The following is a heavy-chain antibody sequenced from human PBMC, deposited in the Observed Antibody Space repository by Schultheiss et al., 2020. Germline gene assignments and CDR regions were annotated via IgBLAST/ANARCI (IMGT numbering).Heavy chain of an antibody. J-gene: IGHJ4*02. V-gene: IGHV4-59*12. D-gene: IGHD3-22*01. CDR1: GDSISCDY. Sequence: SETLSLSCSVSGDSISCDYWCWIRHPPGKGLGWIGYIYYSGSTYYNPSLKSRVTISVDTSKNQFSLKLSSMTAADTALYCCVRDLRVDVYYNRFDFWSKGTVITVS. CDR2: IYYSGST. CDR3: VRDLRVDVYYNRFDF.